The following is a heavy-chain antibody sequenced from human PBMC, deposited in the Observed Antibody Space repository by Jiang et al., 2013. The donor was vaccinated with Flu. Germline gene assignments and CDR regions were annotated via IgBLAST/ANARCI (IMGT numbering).Heavy chain of an antibody. CDR3: TRVGTTSPTDFDF. Sequence: QLVESGGGLVQPGRSLRLSCTASGFTFGDYVMSWVRQAPRKGLEWVGFIRSKAHGGTTEYAASVKGRFTISRDDSKSIAYLQMNSLKTEDTAVYYCTRVGTTSPTDFDFWGQGTLVTVSS. V-gene: IGHV3-49*04. CDR1: GFTFGDYV. J-gene: IGHJ4*02. D-gene: IGHD2-2*01. CDR2: IRSKAHGGTT.